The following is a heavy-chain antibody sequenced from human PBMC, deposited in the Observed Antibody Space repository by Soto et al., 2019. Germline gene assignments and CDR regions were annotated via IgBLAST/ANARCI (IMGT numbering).Heavy chain of an antibody. Sequence: GESLKISCKGSGYSFTSYWIGWVRQMPGKGLEWMGVIYPGDSDTRYSPSFQGQVTISADKSISTAYLQWSSLKASDTAMYYCARRYCSSTSCYLNAFDIWGQGTMVTVSS. J-gene: IGHJ3*02. CDR2: IYPGDSDT. CDR3: ARRYCSSTSCYLNAFDI. V-gene: IGHV5-51*01. D-gene: IGHD2-2*01. CDR1: GYSFTSYW.